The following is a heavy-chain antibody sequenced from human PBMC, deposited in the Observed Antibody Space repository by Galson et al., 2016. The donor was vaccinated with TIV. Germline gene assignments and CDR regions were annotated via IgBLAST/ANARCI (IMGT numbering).Heavy chain of an antibody. V-gene: IGHV5-10-1*01. J-gene: IGHJ5*02. CDR2: IDPSDSYT. Sequence: QSGAEVKKPGESLRISCKGSGSRFTNYWINWVRQMPGKGLEWMGRIDPSDSYTNYSPSFQGHVTISADKSISTAFLQWSSLRASDSAIYYWARGVSAGSGWLDPWGQGTLVTVSS. CDR3: ARGVSAGSGWLDP. D-gene: IGHD2-8*01. CDR1: GSRFTNYW.